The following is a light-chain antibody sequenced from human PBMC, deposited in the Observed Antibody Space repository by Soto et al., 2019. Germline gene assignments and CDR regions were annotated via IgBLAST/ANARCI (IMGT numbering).Light chain of an antibody. V-gene: IGLV8-61*01. CDR1: SGSVSSSHL. CDR3: VVYMGNEIWV. CDR2: NTN. J-gene: IGLJ3*02. Sequence: QTVVTQEPSFSVSPGGTVTLTCGLRSGSVSSSHLPIWYQQTPGQPPRTLIYNTNIRSSGVPDRFSGSILGNKAALTITGAQADDESDYYCVVYMGNEIWVFGGGTKLTVL.